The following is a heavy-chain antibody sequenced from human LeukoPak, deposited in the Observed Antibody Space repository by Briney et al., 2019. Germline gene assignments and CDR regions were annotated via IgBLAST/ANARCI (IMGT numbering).Heavy chain of an antibody. CDR2: IYYSGST. CDR3: ARLLWFGELRLDP. V-gene: IGHV4-59*01. J-gene: IGHJ5*02. CDR1: GGSISSYY. Sequence: PSETLSLTCTVSGGSISSYYWSWIRQPPGKGLEWIGYIYYSGSTNYNPSLKSRVTISVDTSKNQFSLKLSSVTAADTAVYYCARLLWFGELRLDPWGQGTLVTVSS. D-gene: IGHD3-10*01.